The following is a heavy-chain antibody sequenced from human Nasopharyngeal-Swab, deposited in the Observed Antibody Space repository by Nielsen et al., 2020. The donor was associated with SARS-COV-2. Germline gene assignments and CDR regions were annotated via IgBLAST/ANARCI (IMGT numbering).Heavy chain of an antibody. CDR2: IIPIFGTA. CDR3: ARVRQYDFWSAKDDYGMDV. V-gene: IGHV1-69*13. D-gene: IGHD3-3*01. CDR1: GGTFSSYA. J-gene: IGHJ6*02. Sequence: SVKVSCKASGGTFSSYAISWVRQAPGQGLEWMGGIIPIFGTANYAQKFQGRVTITADESTSTAYMGLSSLRSEDTAVYYCARVRQYDFWSAKDDYGMDVWGQGTTVTVSS.